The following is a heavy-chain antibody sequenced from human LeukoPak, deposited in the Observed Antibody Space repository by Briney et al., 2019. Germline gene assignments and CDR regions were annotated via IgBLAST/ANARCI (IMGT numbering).Heavy chain of an antibody. CDR1: GGSISSYY. V-gene: IGHV4-59*01. D-gene: IGHD6-19*01. CDR3: ATGWYGDGGY. J-gene: IGHJ4*02. Sequence: SETLSLTCTVSGGSISSYYWSWIRQPPGKGLEWIGYIYYIGSPNYNPSLKSRVTISVDTSKSQFSLELSSVTAADTAVYYCATGWYGDGGYWGQGILVTVSS. CDR2: IYYIGSP.